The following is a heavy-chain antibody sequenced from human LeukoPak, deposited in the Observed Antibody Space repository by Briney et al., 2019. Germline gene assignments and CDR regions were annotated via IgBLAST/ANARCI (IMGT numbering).Heavy chain of an antibody. V-gene: IGHV4-59*01. J-gene: IGHJ3*02. Sequence: SETLSLTCTVSGGSISSYYWSWIRQPPGKGLEWIGYIYYSGSTNYNPSLKSRVTISVDTSKNQFSLKLSSVTAADTAVYYCARGMYSSSWYGPECFDIWGQGTMVTVSS. CDR3: ARGMYSSSWYGPECFDI. CDR2: IYYSGST. D-gene: IGHD6-13*01. CDR1: GGSISSYY.